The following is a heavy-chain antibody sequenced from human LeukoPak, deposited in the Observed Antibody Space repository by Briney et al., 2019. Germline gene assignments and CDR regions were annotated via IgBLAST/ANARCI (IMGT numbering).Heavy chain of an antibody. CDR1: GFSFGNSD. Sequence: PGGSLRLSCAATGFSFGNSDMNWFRQAPGEGPHWVANINYNGRSTSYADSVKGRFTIARDNSKSLLFLQMNGMRADDTALYYCAKDPNWEGGYWGQGTLVTVSS. J-gene: IGHJ4*02. CDR3: AKDPNWEGGY. V-gene: IGHV3-23*01. D-gene: IGHD1-1*01. CDR2: INYNGRST.